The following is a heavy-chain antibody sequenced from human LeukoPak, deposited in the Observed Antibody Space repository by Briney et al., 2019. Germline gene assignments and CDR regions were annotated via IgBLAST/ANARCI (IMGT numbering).Heavy chain of an antibody. CDR1: GFTFSSYA. CDR3: AKNKGSGSHVNYCMDV. CDR2: ISGRGGST. D-gene: IGHD3-10*01. Sequence: GGSLRLSCAASGFTFSSYAMSWVRQAPGKGLEWVSAISGRGGSTYYADSVKGRFTISRDNSKNTLYLQMNSLRAEDTAVYYCAKNKGSGSHVNYCMDVWGKGTTVTVSS. J-gene: IGHJ6*03. V-gene: IGHV3-23*01.